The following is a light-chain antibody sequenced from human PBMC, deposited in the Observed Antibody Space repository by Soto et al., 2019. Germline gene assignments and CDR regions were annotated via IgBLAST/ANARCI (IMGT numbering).Light chain of an antibody. V-gene: IGKV3-20*01. CDR3: QQLGNSPRYT. CDR2: GTS. J-gene: IGKJ2*01. Sequence: EIVLTQSPGTLSLSPGERATLSCRASQSVSGNYLAWDHQKPGQAPRLLIYGTSSRATGIPDRFSGSGSGSYFTLTITRLEPEDFAVYYFQQLGNSPRYTFGQGTKLEIK. CDR1: QSVSGNY.